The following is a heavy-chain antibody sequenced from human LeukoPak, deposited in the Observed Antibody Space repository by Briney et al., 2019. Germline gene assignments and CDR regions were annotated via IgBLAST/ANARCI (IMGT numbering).Heavy chain of an antibody. D-gene: IGHD3-22*01. V-gene: IGHV1-18*01. J-gene: IGHJ4*02. Sequence: GASVKVSCKASGYTFTSYGISWVRQAPGQGLEWMGWISAYNGNTNYAQKLQGRVTMTTDTSTSTAYMELRSLRSDDTAVYYCARSPLGQMGYYDSSGYYYFDYWGQGTLVTVSS. CDR3: ARSPLGQMGYYDSSGYYYFDY. CDR1: GYTFTSYG. CDR2: ISAYNGNT.